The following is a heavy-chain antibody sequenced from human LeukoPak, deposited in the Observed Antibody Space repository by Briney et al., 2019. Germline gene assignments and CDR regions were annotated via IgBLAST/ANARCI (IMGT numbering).Heavy chain of an antibody. V-gene: IGHV3-30-3*01. CDR3: AKDIFRRAVELSNWFYP. CDR1: GFTFSTHA. D-gene: IGHD6-19*01. CDR2: ISHVVTNK. Sequence: GGSLSLSCVASGFTFSTHAMHWVRQAPGKGLEWVAVISHVVTNKYYADSVKGRFTISRDNSKNSLYLQMNSLRTEDTGLYYCAKDIFRRAVELSNWFYPWGQGTLVTVSS. J-gene: IGHJ5*02.